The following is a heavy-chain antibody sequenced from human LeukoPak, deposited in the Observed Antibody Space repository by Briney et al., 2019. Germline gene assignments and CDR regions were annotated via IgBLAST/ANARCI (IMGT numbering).Heavy chain of an antibody. CDR1: GFTFRDHY. Sequence: GGSLRLSCAASGFTFRDHYMDWVRQAPGQGLEWVGRSTNKANSYTTGYAASVTGRFTISRDDSKNSLYLQMDSLKIEDTAVYYCATHRPESGYCVYWGQGTLVTVSS. J-gene: IGHJ4*02. CDR2: STNKANSYTT. V-gene: IGHV3-72*01. CDR3: ATHRPESGYCVY. D-gene: IGHD3-3*01.